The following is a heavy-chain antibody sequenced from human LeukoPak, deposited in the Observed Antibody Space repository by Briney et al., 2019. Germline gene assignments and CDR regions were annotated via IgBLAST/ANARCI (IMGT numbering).Heavy chain of an antibody. V-gene: IGHV4-39*07. J-gene: IGHJ4*02. CDR1: GGSISSSRYY. Sequence: SETLSLTCTVSGGSISSSRYYWGWIRQPPGKGLEWIGSVSYSGSTYYNPSLKSRVTISVDTSKNQFSLKLSSVTAADTAVYYCARDQPPPQYYDSSGLDYWGQGALVTVSS. CDR2: VSYSGST. CDR3: ARDQPPPQYYDSSGLDY. D-gene: IGHD3-22*01.